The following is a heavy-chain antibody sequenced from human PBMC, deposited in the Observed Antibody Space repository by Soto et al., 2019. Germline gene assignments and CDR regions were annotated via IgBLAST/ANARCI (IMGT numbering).Heavy chain of an antibody. CDR1: GFTFSSYA. J-gene: IGHJ4*02. V-gene: IGHV3-23*01. Sequence: PGGSLRLSCAASGFTFSSYAMSWVRQAPGKGLEWVSAISGSGGSTYYADSVKGRFTISRDNSKNTLYLQMNSLRAEDTAVYYCAKDRTDYYDSSGSWGIYFDYWGQGTLVTV. D-gene: IGHD3-22*01. CDR2: ISGSGGST. CDR3: AKDRTDYYDSSGSWGIYFDY.